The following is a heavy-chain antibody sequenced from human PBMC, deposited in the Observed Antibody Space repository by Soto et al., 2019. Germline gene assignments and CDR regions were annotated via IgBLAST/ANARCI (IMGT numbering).Heavy chain of an antibody. CDR3: GKGWGGELEMATIDWFDP. CDR2: ISYDGSNK. V-gene: IGHV3-30*18. J-gene: IGHJ5*02. CDR1: GFTFSSYG. D-gene: IGHD5-12*01. Sequence: QVQLVESGGGVVQPGRSLRLSCAASGFTFSSYGMHWVRQAPGKGLEWVAVISYDGSNKYYADSVKGRFTISRDNSKNKVDPQMNRLGGGETGGVFLGKGWGGELEMATIDWFDPWGQGTLVTVSS.